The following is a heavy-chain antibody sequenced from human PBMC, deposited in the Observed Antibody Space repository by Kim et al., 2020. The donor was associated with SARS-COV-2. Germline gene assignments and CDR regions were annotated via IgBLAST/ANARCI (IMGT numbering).Heavy chain of an antibody. J-gene: IGHJ5*02. V-gene: IGHV4-34*01. Sequence: NPSLKSRVTISVDTSKNQFSLRLSSVTAADTALYYCARATLLDSPNWFDPWGQGTLVTVSS. CDR3: ARATLLDSPNWFDP.